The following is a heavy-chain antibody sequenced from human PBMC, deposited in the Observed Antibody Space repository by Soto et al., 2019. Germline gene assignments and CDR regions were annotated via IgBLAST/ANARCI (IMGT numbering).Heavy chain of an antibody. V-gene: IGHV5-51*01. J-gene: IGHJ3*02. D-gene: IGHD6-13*01. CDR3: ARAYSSSWSPDAFDI. CDR2: IYPGDSDT. Sequence: LKISCRGSGYRFTGYWIGCLRQMPGKDLEWMGIIYPGDSDTRYSPSFQGQVTISADKSISTAYLQWSSLKASDTAMYYCARAYSSSWSPDAFDIWGQGTMVTVSS. CDR1: GYRFTGYW.